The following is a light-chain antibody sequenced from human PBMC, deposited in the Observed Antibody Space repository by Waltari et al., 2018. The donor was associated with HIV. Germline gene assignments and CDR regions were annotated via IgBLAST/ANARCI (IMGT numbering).Light chain of an antibody. CDR1: QSVGTF. CDR2: GVS. Sequence: EIVMTQSPVTLSVSPGDRAPLSCRASQSVGTFFAWYQQRPGQAPRLLMHGVSTSAAGVPARFVGSGSGTEVNLTISSLQSDDSAVYFCQQFNCWPRTFGQGTKVEV. V-gene: IGKV3-15*01. CDR3: QQFNCWPRT. J-gene: IGKJ1*01.